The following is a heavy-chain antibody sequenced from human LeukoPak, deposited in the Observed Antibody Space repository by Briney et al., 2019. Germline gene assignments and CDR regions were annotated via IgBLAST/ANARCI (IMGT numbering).Heavy chain of an antibody. Sequence: PSETLSLTCTVSGGSISSGDYYWSWIRQPPGKGLEWIEYIYYSGSTYYNPSLKSRVTISVDTSKNHFSLKLSSVTAADTAVYYCARVVVVVATVDYWGQGTLVTVSS. J-gene: IGHJ4*02. V-gene: IGHV4-30-4*01. CDR2: IYYSGST. CDR3: ARVVVVVATVDY. CDR1: GGSISSGDYY. D-gene: IGHD2-15*01.